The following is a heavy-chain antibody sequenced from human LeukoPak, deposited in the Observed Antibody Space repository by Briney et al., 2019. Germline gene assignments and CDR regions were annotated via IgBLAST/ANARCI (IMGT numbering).Heavy chain of an antibody. CDR3: ARGPRTAARIGQECSFYH. D-gene: IGHD6-6*01. V-gene: IGHV3-66*02. CDR1: GFTLSTNH. J-gene: IGHJ4*01. CDR2: IYWGGSV. Sequence: GGSLTLSRVASGFTLSTNHMRSVRQAPGKGREWGSIIYWGGSVYSEDSVKSRFTISRDYSKNTMDVQMNMLRNEDTGMYYCARGPRTAARIGQECSFYHWGQGTLVTVSS.